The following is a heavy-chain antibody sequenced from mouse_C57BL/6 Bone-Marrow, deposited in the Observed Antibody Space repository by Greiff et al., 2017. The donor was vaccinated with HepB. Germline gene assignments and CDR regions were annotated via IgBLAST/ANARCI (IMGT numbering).Heavy chain of an antibody. Sequence: EVQVVESGAELVRPGASVKLSCTASGFNFTDDYMHWVKQRPEQGLEWIGWIDPDNGDTEYASKFQGKATITEDKSSNTAYLQLSSLTSEDTAVYSCTDLPGFAYWGQGTLVTVSA. CDR2: IDPDNGDT. CDR3: TDLPGFAY. J-gene: IGHJ3*01. V-gene: IGHV14-4*01. CDR1: GFNFTDDY.